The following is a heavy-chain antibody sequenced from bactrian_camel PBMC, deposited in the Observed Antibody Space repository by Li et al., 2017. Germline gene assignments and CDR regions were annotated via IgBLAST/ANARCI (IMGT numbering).Heavy chain of an antibody. CDR3: AADRVCSYLGAADY. V-gene: IGHV3S53*01. D-gene: IGHD3*01. CDR2: IDSAGLT. Sequence: HVQLVESGGGSVQAGGSLRLSCVVSGYTSNSYCLVWFRQSPGQEREGIADIDSAGLTAYADSVKGRFTISQDNSKNALYLQMNSLKPEDTAMHYCAADRVCSYLGAADYWGQGTQVTVS. J-gene: IGHJ4*01. CDR1: GYTSNSYC.